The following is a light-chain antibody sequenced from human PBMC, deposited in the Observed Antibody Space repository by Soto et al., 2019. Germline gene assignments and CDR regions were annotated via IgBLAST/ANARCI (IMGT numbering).Light chain of an antibody. CDR1: QSVSSN. J-gene: IGKJ5*01. V-gene: IGKV3-11*01. Sequence: EIVMTQSPATLSVSPGERVTLSCRASQSVSSNLVWYHQKPGQAPRLLIYDASTRAPGIPARFSGRGSGADFTLTISSLEPEDFAVYYCQQRSDSITFGQGTRLEIK. CDR3: QQRSDSIT. CDR2: DAS.